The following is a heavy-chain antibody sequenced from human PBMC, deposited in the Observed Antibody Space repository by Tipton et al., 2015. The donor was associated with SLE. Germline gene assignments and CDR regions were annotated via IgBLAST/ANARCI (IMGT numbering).Heavy chain of an antibody. Sequence: TLSLTCTVSSDSITSYYWNWIRQPPGKGLEWIGNVYYSGRTYYNPSLKSRVTVSLDTSKNQFSLRLSSVTAADTAVYYCARGAPGTLRAFDFWVQGTVVTVSS. J-gene: IGHJ3*01. CDR3: ARGAPGTLRAFDF. CDR2: VYYSGRT. V-gene: IGHV4-59*12. CDR1: SDSITSYY. D-gene: IGHD1-26*01.